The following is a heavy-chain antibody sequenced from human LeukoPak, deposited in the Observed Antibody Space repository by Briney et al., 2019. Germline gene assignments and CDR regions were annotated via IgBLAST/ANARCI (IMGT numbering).Heavy chain of an antibody. V-gene: IGHV4-38-2*02. CDR2: IYHSGST. Sequence: SETLSLTCTVSGHSISSGYYWGWIRQPPGKGLEWIGSIYHSGSTYYNPSLKSRVTISVDKSKNQFSLKLSSVTAADTAVYYCARAEMTTVTTPRVWGQGTLVTVSS. CDR3: ARAEMTTVTTPRV. CDR1: GHSISSGYY. J-gene: IGHJ4*02. D-gene: IGHD4-17*01.